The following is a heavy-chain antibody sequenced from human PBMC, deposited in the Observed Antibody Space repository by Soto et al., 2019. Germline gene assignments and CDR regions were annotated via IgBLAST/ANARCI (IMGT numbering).Heavy chain of an antibody. CDR3: ARDNMDYYDSSGYRLDY. V-gene: IGHV1-3*01. J-gene: IGHJ4*02. CDR1: GYTFTSYA. CDR2: INAGNGNT. Sequence: QVQLVQSGAEVKKPGASVKVSCKASGYTFTSYAMHWVRQAPGQRLEWMGWINAGNGNTKYSQKFQGRFTITRDTSASTAYMELSSLRSEDTAVYYCARDNMDYYDSSGYRLDYWGQGTLVTVSS. D-gene: IGHD3-22*01.